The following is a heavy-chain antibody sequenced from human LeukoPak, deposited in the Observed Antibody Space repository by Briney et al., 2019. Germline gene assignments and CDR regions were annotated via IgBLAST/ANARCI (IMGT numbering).Heavy chain of an antibody. CDR2: ISPSGDST. CDR1: GYTFTNYY. Sequence: GASVKVSCKASGYTFTNYYIHWVRQAPGQGLEWMGIISPSGDSTAYAQRFQGRVTVTRDTSTSTVYMELSSLRSEDTAVYYCARGPSQQDFDHWGQGTLVTVSS. D-gene: IGHD2-15*01. V-gene: IGHV1-46*01. J-gene: IGHJ4*02. CDR3: ARGPSQQDFDH.